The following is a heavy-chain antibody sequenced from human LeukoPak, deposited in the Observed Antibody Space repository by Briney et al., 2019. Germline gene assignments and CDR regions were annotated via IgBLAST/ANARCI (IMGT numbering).Heavy chain of an antibody. J-gene: IGHJ5*02. Sequence: GGSLRLSCAASGFTFSSYGMHWVRQAPGKGLEWVAVISYDGSNKYYADSVKGRFTISRDNSKNTPYLQMNSLRAEDTAVYYCARGIAAAGTVWFDPWGQGTLVTVSS. CDR1: GFTFSSYG. V-gene: IGHV3-30*03. D-gene: IGHD6-13*01. CDR3: ARGIAAAGTVWFDP. CDR2: ISYDGSNK.